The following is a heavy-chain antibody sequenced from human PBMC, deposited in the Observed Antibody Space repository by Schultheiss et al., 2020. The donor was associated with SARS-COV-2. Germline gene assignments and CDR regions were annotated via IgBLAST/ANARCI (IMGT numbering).Heavy chain of an antibody. J-gene: IGHJ4*02. CDR2: ISASGTTK. D-gene: IGHD5-18*01. CDR1: GFTFSTYT. V-gene: IGHV3-48*04. CDR3: ARDEDKDGYSSKDC. Sequence: GGSLRLSCAVSGFTFSTYTMNWVRQAPGKGLEWISYISASGTTKDYADSVKGRFTVSRDNAKNSLYLEMNSLRAEDTAVYYCARDEDKDGYSSKDCWGQGTQVTVSS.